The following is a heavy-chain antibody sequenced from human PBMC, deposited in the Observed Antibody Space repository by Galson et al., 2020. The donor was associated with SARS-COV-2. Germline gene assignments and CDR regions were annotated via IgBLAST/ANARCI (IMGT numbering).Heavy chain of an antibody. J-gene: IGHJ6*02. CDR3: TRDYYDSSGYYYAYYYYGMDV. Sequence: PGGSLRLSCTASGFTFGDYAMSWVRQAPGKGLEWVGFIRSKAYGGTTEYAASVKGRFTISRDDSKSIAYLQMNSLKTEDTAVYYCTRDYYDSSGYYYAYYYYGMDVWGQGTTVTVSS. D-gene: IGHD3-22*01. CDR2: IRSKAYGGTT. CDR1: GFTFGDYA. V-gene: IGHV3-49*04.